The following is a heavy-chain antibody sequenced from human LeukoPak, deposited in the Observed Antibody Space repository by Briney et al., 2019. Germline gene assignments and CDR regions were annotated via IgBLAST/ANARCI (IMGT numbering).Heavy chain of an antibody. V-gene: IGHV1-18*01. CDR2: ISAYNGNT. D-gene: IGHD2-2*01. Sequence: ASVKVSCKASGCTFTSYGISWVRQAPGQGLEWMGWISAYNGNTNYAQKLQGRVTMTTDTSTSTAYMELRSLRSDDTAVYYCARDEAYCSSTSCQPNWFDPWGQGTLVTVSS. CDR3: ARDEAYCSSTSCQPNWFDP. J-gene: IGHJ5*02. CDR1: GCTFTSYG.